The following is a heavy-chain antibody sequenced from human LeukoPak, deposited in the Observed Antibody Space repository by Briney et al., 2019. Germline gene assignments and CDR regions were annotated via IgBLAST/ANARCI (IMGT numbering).Heavy chain of an antibody. CDR2: IYHSGST. V-gene: IGHV4-30-2*01. CDR1: GGSISSGGYS. J-gene: IGHJ4*02. Sequence: TLSLTCAVSGGSISSGGYSWSWIRQPPGKGLEWIGYIYHSGSTYYNPSLKSRVTISVDRSKNQLSLKLSSVTAADTAVYYCARAAAGGYFDYWGQGTLVTVSS. D-gene: IGHD6-13*01. CDR3: ARAAAGGYFDY.